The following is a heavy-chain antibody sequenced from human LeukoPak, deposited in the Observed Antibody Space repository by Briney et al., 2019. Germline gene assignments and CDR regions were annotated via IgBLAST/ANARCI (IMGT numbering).Heavy chain of an antibody. V-gene: IGHV1-8*01. Sequence: ASVKVSCKASGYTFSSYDINWVRQATGQGLEWMGWMNPNSGNTGYAQKFQGRVTMTRNTSISTAYMELSSLRSEDTAVYYCARVVYDSSGYWYYFDYWGQGTLVTVSS. D-gene: IGHD3-22*01. J-gene: IGHJ4*02. CDR2: MNPNSGNT. CDR1: GYTFSSYD. CDR3: ARVVYDSSGYWYYFDY.